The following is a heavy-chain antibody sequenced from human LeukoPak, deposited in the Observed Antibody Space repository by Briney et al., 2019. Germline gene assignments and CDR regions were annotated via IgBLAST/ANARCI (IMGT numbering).Heavy chain of an antibody. Sequence: ASVKVSCKASGYTFTSYGISWVRQAPGQGLEWMGWINPNSGGTNYAQKFQGRVTMTRDTSISTAYMELSRLRSDDTAVYYCARDRILGTNWFDPWGQGTLVTVSS. CDR1: GYTFTSYG. J-gene: IGHJ5*02. V-gene: IGHV1-2*02. CDR2: INPNSGGT. CDR3: ARDRILGTNWFDP. D-gene: IGHD1-1*01.